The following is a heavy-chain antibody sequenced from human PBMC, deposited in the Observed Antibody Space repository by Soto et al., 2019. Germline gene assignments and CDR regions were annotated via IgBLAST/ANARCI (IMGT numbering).Heavy chain of an antibody. V-gene: IGHV5-10-1*01. Sequence: PGESLKISCKGSGYSFTSYWISWVRQMPGKGLEWMGGIDPSDSYTKYSPSFQGHVTISADKSISTAYLQWSSLKASDTAMYYCAGNKNWNYYYCMDVWVQGTTVTVSS. CDR2: IDPSDSYT. CDR3: AGNKNWNYYYCMDV. D-gene: IGHD1-1*01. J-gene: IGHJ6*02. CDR1: GYSFTSYW.